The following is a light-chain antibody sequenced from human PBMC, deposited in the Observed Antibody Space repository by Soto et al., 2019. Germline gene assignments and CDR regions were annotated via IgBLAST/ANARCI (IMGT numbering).Light chain of an antibody. V-gene: IGKV3-20*01. CDR3: QQYSSSRT. CDR1: QSLSSSY. J-gene: IGKJ1*01. Sequence: EIVFTQTAVTLCLSPGERATLSCRASQSLSSSYFAWYQQTPGQAPRLLIYGGSSRATGIPVRFSGSGSETEFPLTITRLEPEVFAVYDCQQYSSSRTFGQGTKVDIK. CDR2: GGS.